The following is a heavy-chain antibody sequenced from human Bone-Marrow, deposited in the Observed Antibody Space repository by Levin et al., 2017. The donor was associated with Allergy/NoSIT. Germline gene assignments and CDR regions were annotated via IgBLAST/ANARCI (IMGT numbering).Heavy chain of an antibody. D-gene: IGHD2-2*01. J-gene: IGHJ4*02. CDR1: GYIFPGYY. V-gene: IGHV1-2*02. CDR3: ARADCRSTAYYPL. Sequence: SLKVSCKTSGYIFPGYYIHWVRQAPGQGLEWMGWINPDSGAIKYAQKFQGRVTMTRDTSISTAYMELSRLTSDDTAVYYCARADCRSTAYYPLWGQGTLVTVSS. CDR2: INPDSGAI.